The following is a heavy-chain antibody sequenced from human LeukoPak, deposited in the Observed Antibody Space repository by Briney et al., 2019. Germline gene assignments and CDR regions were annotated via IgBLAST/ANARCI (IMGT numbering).Heavy chain of an antibody. CDR3: ARDNGNYYYYYAMDV. Sequence: ASVKVSCKASGYTXNSYGISWVRQAPGQGLEWMGWISDYNGNTNYAQKLQGRVTMTTDTSTNTAYMELRSLRSDDTAVYYCARDNGNYYYYYAMDVWGQGTTVTVS. CDR1: GYTXNSYG. CDR2: ISDYNGNT. D-gene: IGHD2-8*01. V-gene: IGHV1-18*01. J-gene: IGHJ6*02.